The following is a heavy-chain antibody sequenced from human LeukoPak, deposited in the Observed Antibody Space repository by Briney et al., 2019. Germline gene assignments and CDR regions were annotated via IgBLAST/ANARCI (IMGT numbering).Heavy chain of an antibody. Sequence: GGSLRHSCAASGFTFSSFGMSWVRQAPGKGLEWVSAISSTGGTAYYADSVKGRFTISRDNSKNTLYLQMNSLRAEDTAIYYCAKNGDRGAYCSGGSCYPYYYYNMDVWGKGTTVTISS. CDR2: ISSTGGTA. V-gene: IGHV3-23*01. D-gene: IGHD2-15*01. J-gene: IGHJ6*03. CDR1: GFTFSSFG. CDR3: AKNGDRGAYCSGGSCYPYYYYNMDV.